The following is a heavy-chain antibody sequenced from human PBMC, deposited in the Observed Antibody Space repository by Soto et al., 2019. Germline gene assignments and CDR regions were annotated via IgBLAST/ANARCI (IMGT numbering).Heavy chain of an antibody. Sequence: GGSLRLSCAASGFTFSIYGMHWVRQAPGKGLEWVAVIWYDGSNKYYADSVKGRFTISRDNSKNTLYLQMNSLRAEDTAVYYCARDDFAVVGAMVYWGQGTLVTVSS. CDR2: IWYDGSNK. CDR1: GFTFSIYG. V-gene: IGHV3-33*01. CDR3: ARDDFAVVGAMVY. D-gene: IGHD1-26*01. J-gene: IGHJ4*02.